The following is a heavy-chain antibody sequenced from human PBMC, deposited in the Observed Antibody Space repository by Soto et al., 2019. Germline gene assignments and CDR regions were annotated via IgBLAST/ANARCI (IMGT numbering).Heavy chain of an antibody. J-gene: IGHJ3*02. CDR2: IIPIFGTA. V-gene: IGHV1-69*13. CDR1: GVTFSSYA. CDR3: NLEMATIGDGGDACDI. Sequence: SVKVSCQASGVTFSSYAISWVRQAPGQGLEWMGGIIPIFGTANYAQKFQGRVTITADESTSTAYMELSSLRSEDTAVYYCNLEMATIGDGGDACDIWGQGTRGTVSS. D-gene: IGHD5-12*01.